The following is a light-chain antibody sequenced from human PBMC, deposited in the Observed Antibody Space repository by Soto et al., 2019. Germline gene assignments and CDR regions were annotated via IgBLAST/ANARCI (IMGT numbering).Light chain of an antibody. Sequence: QSVLTQPPSASGTPGQRVTISCSGSSSNIGSNTVNWYQQLPGTAPKLLIYSNNQRPSGVPDRFSGSKSGTSASLAISGLQSEYEADYYCAAWDDILNAFYVFGNGTKLTVL. CDR2: SNN. CDR3: AAWDDILNAFYV. V-gene: IGLV1-44*01. CDR1: SSNIGSNT. J-gene: IGLJ1*01.